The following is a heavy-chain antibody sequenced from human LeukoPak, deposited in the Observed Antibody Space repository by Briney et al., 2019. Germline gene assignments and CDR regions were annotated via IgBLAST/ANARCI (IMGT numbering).Heavy chain of an antibody. Sequence: GGSLRLSCAASGFTFSSYWMSWVRQAPGKGLEWVANIKQDGSEKYYVDSVKGRFIISRDNAKNTLYLQMNSLRAEDTAVYYCAKDLGDILTGVEYYFDYWGQGTLVTVSS. CDR2: IKQDGSEK. J-gene: IGHJ4*02. D-gene: IGHD3-9*01. CDR3: AKDLGDILTGVEYYFDY. V-gene: IGHV3-7*01. CDR1: GFTFSSYW.